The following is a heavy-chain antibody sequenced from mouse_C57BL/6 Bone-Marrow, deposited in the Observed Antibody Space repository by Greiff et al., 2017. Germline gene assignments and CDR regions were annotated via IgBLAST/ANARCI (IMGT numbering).Heavy chain of an antibody. J-gene: IGHJ4*01. CDR2: ISYDGSN. CDR1: GYSITSGYF. Sequence: DVQLQESGPGLVKPSQSLSLTCSVTGYSITSGYFWNWIRQFPGNKLEWMGYISYDGSNNYNPSLKNRISITHDTSKNQFFLKLNSVSTEATATYYCAREGSFGYAMNYWGQGTSVTVSS. V-gene: IGHV3-6*01. CDR3: AREGSFGYAMNY. D-gene: IGHD3-1*01.